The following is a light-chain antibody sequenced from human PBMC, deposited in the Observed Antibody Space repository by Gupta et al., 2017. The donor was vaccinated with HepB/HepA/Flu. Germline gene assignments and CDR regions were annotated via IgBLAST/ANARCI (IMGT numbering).Light chain of an antibody. CDR2: NAS. Sequence: DIQMTQSPSTLSASVGDRVAITCRASQNIDVFLAWYQQKPGKAPNILIYNASTLQSGVPSRFSGSGSGTEFTLTINNLQSDDFATYYCQHYASYPFTFGQGTKLEIK. CDR1: QNIDVF. J-gene: IGKJ2*01. CDR3: QHYASYPFT. V-gene: IGKV1-5*03.